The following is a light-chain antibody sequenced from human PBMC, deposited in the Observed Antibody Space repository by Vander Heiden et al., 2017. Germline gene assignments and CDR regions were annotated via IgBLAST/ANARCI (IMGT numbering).Light chain of an antibody. J-gene: IGKJ3*01. V-gene: IGKV1-33*01. CDR2: DAS. CDR3: QQYDNLFT. CDR1: QDISNY. Sequence: DIQMTQSPSSLSASVGDRVTITCQASQDISNYLNWYQQKPGKAPKLLIYDASNLETGVPSRFSGSGSGTDFTFTSSSLQPEDIATYYCQQYDNLFTFGHGTKVDIK.